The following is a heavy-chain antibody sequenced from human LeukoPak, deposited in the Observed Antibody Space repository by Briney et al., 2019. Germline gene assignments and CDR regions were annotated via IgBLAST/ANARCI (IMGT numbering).Heavy chain of an antibody. CDR1: GITLSNCG. CDR2: ISDSGGST. V-gene: IGHV3-23*01. Sequence: PGGSLRLSCAVSGITLSNCGMSWVRQAPGKGLEWVAGISDSGGSTKYADSVKGRFTIARDNRKNTLYLQMNSLRAEDTAVYFCAKRGVVIRVILVGFHKEAYYFESWGQGALVTVSS. D-gene: IGHD3/OR15-3a*01. CDR3: AKRGVVIRVILVGFHKEAYYFES. J-gene: IGHJ4*02.